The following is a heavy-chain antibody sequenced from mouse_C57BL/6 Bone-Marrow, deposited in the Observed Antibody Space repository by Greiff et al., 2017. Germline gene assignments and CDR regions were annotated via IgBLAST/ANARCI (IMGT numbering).Heavy chain of an antibody. CDR2: INPGDGDT. D-gene: IGHD2-2*01. J-gene: IGHJ4*01. V-gene: IGHV1-80*01. CDR1: GYAFSSYW. Sequence: QVQLQQSGAELVKPGASVKISCKASGYAFSSYWMNWVKQRPGQGLEWIGQINPGDGDTNYNGKFKGKATLTADKSSSTAYMQLSSLTSEDSAVYFCASLLWLRYCAMDYWGQGTSVAVSS. CDR3: ASLLWLRYCAMDY.